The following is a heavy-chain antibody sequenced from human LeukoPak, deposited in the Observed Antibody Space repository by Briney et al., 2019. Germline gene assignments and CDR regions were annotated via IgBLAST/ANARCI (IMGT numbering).Heavy chain of an antibody. Sequence: PSETLSLTCTVSGGSISTDYWSWIRQPPGKGLEWIGYIYYSGSTNYNPSLKSRVTISVDTSKNQFSLKLSSVTAADTAVYYCARGYRGSYYYYYYGMDVWGQGTTVTVSS. CDR2: IYYSGST. CDR1: GGSISTDY. V-gene: IGHV4-59*12. D-gene: IGHD2-15*01. J-gene: IGHJ6*02. CDR3: ARGYRGSYYYYYYGMDV.